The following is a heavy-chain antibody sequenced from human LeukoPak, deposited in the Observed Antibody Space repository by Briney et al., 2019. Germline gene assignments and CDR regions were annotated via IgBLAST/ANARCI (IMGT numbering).Heavy chain of an antibody. J-gene: IGHJ4*02. V-gene: IGHV1-18*01. Sequence: ASVKVSCKASGYTLISYGISWVRQAPGQGLEWMGWISVYNGNTNYAQKFQGRVTMTTDTSMNTAYMELRSLRSDDTAVYYRARLSSSSWYFDYWGQGTLVTVSS. CDR3: ARLSSSSWYFDY. CDR2: ISVYNGNT. D-gene: IGHD6-13*01. CDR1: GYTLISYG.